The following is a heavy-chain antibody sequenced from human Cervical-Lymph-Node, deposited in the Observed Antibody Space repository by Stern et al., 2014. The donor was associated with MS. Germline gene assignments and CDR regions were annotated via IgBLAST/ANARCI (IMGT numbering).Heavy chain of an antibody. Sequence: QVQLVESGGGVVQPERSLRLSCAASGFDFRIYGMQWVRQTPGKGLEWGAVIWFDGSNKNYADFVKGRFTISRDNSKNTLYLQMNSLRAADTAVYYCARVPSGWQTGFDYWGQGTLVTVSS. CDR1: GFDFRIYG. CDR3: ARVPSGWQTGFDY. D-gene: IGHD6-19*01. CDR2: IWFDGSNK. J-gene: IGHJ4*02. V-gene: IGHV3-33*01.